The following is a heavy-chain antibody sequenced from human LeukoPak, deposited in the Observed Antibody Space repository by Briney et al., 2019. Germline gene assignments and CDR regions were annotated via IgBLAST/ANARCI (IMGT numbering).Heavy chain of an antibody. Sequence: ASVKVSCKASGYTFTGYYMHWVRQAPGPGLEWMGWINPNSGGTNYAQKFQGRVTMTRDTSISTAYMELSRLRSDDTAVHYCARRGPFWSGYYIYYGMDVWGQGTTVTVSS. D-gene: IGHD3-3*01. CDR3: ARRGPFWSGYYIYYGMDV. CDR2: INPNSGGT. CDR1: GYTFTGYY. J-gene: IGHJ6*02. V-gene: IGHV1-2*02.